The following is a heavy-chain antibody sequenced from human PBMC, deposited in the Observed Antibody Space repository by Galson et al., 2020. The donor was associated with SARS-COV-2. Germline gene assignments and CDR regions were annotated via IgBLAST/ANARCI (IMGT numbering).Heavy chain of an antibody. Sequence: SETLSLTCAVSGGPISSGGYSWSWIRQPPGKGLEWIGYIYYSESTDYNPSLKSRVIISVDKSKNQFSLKLSSVTAADTAVYYCARLRLGAMDVWGQGTTVTVSS. CDR3: ARLRLGAMDV. D-gene: IGHD7-27*01. J-gene: IGHJ6*02. V-gene: IGHV4-30-2*01. CDR2: IYYSEST. CDR1: GGPISSGGYS.